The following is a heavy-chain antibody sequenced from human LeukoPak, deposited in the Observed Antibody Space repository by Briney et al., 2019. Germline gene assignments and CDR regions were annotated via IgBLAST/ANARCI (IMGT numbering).Heavy chain of an antibody. V-gene: IGHV3-30*02. CDR3: AKEIRSYYYGSGRYYYYMDV. J-gene: IGHJ6*03. Sequence: PGGSLRLSCAASVFTFSSYGMHWVRQAPGEGLEWVAFIRYDGSNKYYADSVKGRFTISRDNSKNTLYLQMNSLRAEDTAVYYCAKEIRSYYYGSGRYYYYMDVWGKGTTVTISS. CDR2: IRYDGSNK. D-gene: IGHD3-10*01. CDR1: VFTFSSYG.